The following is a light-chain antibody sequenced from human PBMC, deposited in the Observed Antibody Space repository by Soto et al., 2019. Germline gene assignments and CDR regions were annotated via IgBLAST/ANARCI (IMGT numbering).Light chain of an antibody. V-gene: IGLV2-14*01. Sequence: QSALTQPASVSGSPGQSITISCTGTSSDVGRYNYVSWFQQHPGKVPKLMIFEVSTRPSGVSNRFSGSKSGNTASLTISGLQIEDEADYYCCSYTSSTSAVFGGGTKLTVL. CDR3: CSYTSSTSAV. CDR2: EVS. J-gene: IGLJ2*01. CDR1: SSDVGRYNY.